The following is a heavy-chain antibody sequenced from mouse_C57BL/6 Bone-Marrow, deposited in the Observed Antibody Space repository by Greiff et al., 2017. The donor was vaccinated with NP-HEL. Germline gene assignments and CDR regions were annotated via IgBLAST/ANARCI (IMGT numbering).Heavy chain of an antibody. D-gene: IGHD1-1*01. J-gene: IGHJ2*01. V-gene: IGHV14-3*01. CDR1: GFNIKNTY. CDR2: IDHANGNT. Sequence: VQLQQSVAELVRPGASVKLSCTASGFNIKNTYMPWVKQRPEQGLEWIGRIDHANGNTKYAPKFQGKATLTADPSSNPAYLQLSSLTSEDTAIYYCARGTTVVSFDYWGQGTTLTVSS. CDR3: ARGTTVVSFDY.